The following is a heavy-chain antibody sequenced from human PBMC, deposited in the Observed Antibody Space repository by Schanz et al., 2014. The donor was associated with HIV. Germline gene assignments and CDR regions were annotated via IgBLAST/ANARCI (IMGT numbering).Heavy chain of an antibody. Sequence: EVQLAESGGGLAQPGGSLRLSCVTSGFMFRNYAMSWVRQAPGKGLEWVSCISGSGSSTYFADSVKGRFTISRNNSKKTLYLQMNSLRAEDTAVYYCANTEFPYSSSSDYYYGMDVWGQGTTVTVSS. J-gene: IGHJ6*02. CDR1: GFMFRNYA. D-gene: IGHD6-6*01. V-gene: IGHV3-23*04. CDR3: ANTEFPYSSSSDYYYGMDV. CDR2: ISGSGSST.